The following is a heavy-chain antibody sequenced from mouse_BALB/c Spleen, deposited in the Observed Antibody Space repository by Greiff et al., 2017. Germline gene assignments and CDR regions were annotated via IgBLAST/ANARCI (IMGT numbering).Heavy chain of an antibody. CDR3: AREGDYGYYFDY. CDR1: GFTFSSYA. V-gene: IGHV5-6-5*01. CDR2: ISSGGST. Sequence: EVMLMESGGGLVKPGGSLKLSCAASGFTFSSYAMSWVRQTPEKRLEWVASISSGGSTYYPDSVKGRFTISRDNARNILYLQMSSLRSEDTAMYYCAREGDYGYYFDYWGQGTTLTVSS. J-gene: IGHJ2*01. D-gene: IGHD1-2*01.